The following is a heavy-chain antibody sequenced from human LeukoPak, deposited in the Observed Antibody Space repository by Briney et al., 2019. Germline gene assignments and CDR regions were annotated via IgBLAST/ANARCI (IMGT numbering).Heavy chain of an antibody. CDR2: IYHSGST. CDR1: GYSISSGYY. CDR3: AREEDSYGYFDFDY. V-gene: IGHV4-38-2*02. Sequence: SETLSLTCTGSGYSISSGYYWGWIRQPPGKGLEWIGSIYHSGSTYYNPSLKSRVTISVDTSKNQFSLKLSSVTAADTAVYYCAREEDSYGYFDFDYWGQGTLVTVSS. J-gene: IGHJ4*02. D-gene: IGHD5-18*01.